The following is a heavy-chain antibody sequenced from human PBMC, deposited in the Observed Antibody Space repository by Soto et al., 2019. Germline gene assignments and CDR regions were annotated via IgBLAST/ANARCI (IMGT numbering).Heavy chain of an antibody. CDR2: ISYDGSNK. J-gene: IGHJ6*02. D-gene: IGHD3-22*01. CDR3: ARQLTYYYDSQGPYGMDV. Sequence: GGSLRLSCAASGFTFSSYAMHWVRQAPGKGLEWVAVISYDGSNKYYADSVKGRFTISRDNSKNTLYLQMNSLRAEDTAVYYCARQLTYYYDSQGPYGMDVWGQGTTVTVSS. V-gene: IGHV3-30-3*01. CDR1: GFTFSSYA.